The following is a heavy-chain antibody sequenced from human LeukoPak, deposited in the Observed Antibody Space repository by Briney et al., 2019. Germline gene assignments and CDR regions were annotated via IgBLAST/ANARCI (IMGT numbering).Heavy chain of an antibody. CDR2: IRYDGSNK. D-gene: IGHD5-18*01. CDR3: AKDPVGYSFLLGDAFDI. V-gene: IGHV3-30*02. J-gene: IGHJ3*02. CDR1: GFTFSSYA. Sequence: GGYLRLSCAASGFTFSSYAMHWVRQAPGKGLEWGAFIRYDGSNKYYADSVKGRFTISRDNSKNTLYLQMNSLRAEDTAVYYCAKDPVGYSFLLGDAFDIWGQGTMVTVSS.